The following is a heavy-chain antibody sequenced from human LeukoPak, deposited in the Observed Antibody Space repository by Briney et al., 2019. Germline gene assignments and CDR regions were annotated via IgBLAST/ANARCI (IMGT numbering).Heavy chain of an antibody. D-gene: IGHD6-19*01. CDR3: ARAGVAVAATLWD. CDR1: GFTFSSYS. J-gene: IGHJ4*02. V-gene: IGHV3-7*04. CDR2: IKQDGSEK. Sequence: GGSLRLSCAASGFTFSSYSMNWVRQAPGKGLEWVANIKQDGSEKKYVDSVKGRFTISRDNAKNALYLEMNTLRAEDTAVYYCARAGVAVAATLWDWGQGTLVTVSS.